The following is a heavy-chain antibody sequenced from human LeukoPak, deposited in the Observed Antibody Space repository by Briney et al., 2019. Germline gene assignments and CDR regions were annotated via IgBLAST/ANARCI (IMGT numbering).Heavy chain of an antibody. CDR2: ITSSGST. V-gene: IGHV4-61*02. CDR1: SGSISSGTYY. CDR3: ARTPRIAAAESFDF. Sequence: SQTLSLTCTVSSGSISSGTYYWSWIRQPAGRGLEWIGRITSSGSTNYNPSLKNRVTISVDTSKNHFSLKLSSVTAVDTAVYYCARTPRIAAAESFDFWGQGTLVTVSS. J-gene: IGHJ4*02. D-gene: IGHD6-13*01.